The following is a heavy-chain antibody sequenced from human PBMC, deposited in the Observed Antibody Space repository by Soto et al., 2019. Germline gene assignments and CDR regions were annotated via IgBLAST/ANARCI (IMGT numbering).Heavy chain of an antibody. CDR3: ARGQKHSSGWYSSGFHY. D-gene: IGHD6-19*01. CDR2: IIPIFGTA. J-gene: IGHJ4*02. CDR1: GGTFSSYA. Sequence: SVKVSCKASGGTFSSYAISWVRQAPGQGLEWMGGIIPIFGTANYAQKFQGRVTITADESTSTAYMELSSLRSEDTAVYYCARGQKHSSGWYSSGFHYWGRGTLVTVSS. V-gene: IGHV1-69*13.